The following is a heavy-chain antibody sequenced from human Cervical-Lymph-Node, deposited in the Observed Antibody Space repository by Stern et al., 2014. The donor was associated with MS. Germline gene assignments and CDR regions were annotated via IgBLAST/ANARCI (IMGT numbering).Heavy chain of an antibody. V-gene: IGHV1-24*01. D-gene: IGHD6-19*01. CDR3: ATSVGSGGYYFYGMDV. CDR2: FDAEDGVT. CDR1: GFNFAELP. Sequence: QVQLVQSGAEVKKPGASVKVSCKVSGFNFAELPIHWVRQRPGKGLEWMGGFDAEDGVTNYAQNFQGRLTMTEDTSVDTAYMDLSSLRSDDTAVYYCATSVGSGGYYFYGMDVWGQGTTVTVSS. J-gene: IGHJ6*02.